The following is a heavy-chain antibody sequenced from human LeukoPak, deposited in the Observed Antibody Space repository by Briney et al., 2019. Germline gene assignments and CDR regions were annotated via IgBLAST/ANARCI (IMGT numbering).Heavy chain of an antibody. CDR2: INPNSGGT. V-gene: IGHV1-2*02. Sequence: APVKVSCKASGYTFTGYYMHWVRQAPGQGLEWMGWINPNSGGTNYAQKFQGRVTMTRDTSISTAYMELSRLRSDDTAVYYCAGNNGYSYAFDYWGQGTLVTVSS. CDR1: GYTFTGYY. CDR3: AGNNGYSYAFDY. D-gene: IGHD5-18*01. J-gene: IGHJ4*02.